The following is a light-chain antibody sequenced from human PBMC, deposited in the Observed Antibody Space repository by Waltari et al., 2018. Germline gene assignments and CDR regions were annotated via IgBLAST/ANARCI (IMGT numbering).Light chain of an antibody. CDR2: STT. J-gene: IGLJ2*01. CDR1: NGGTKS. CDR3: QVWQSSSNHAV. Sequence: SYELTQTRSVSVSPGQTARITCAGANGGTKSVQLFQQKPPQAPLLSLYSTTERPSGIPERFSGSKFGNTATLYISGVEPGDEADYYCQVWQSSSNHAVFGGGTRLTV. V-gene: IGLV3-21*01.